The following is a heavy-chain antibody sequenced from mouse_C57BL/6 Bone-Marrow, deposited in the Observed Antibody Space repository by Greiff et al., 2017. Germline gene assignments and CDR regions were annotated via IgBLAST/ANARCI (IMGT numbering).Heavy chain of an antibody. Sequence: EVNLVESGGGLVKPGGSLKLSCAASGFTFSSYAMSWVRQTPEKRLEWVATISDGGGYTYYPDNVKGRFTISRDNAKNNLYLQMSHLKSEDTAMYYCARRGTTVVAHFDSWGQGTPLTVSS. D-gene: IGHD1-1*01. V-gene: IGHV5-4*03. CDR1: GFTFSSYA. J-gene: IGHJ2*01. CDR2: ISDGGGYT. CDR3: ARRGTTVVAHFDS.